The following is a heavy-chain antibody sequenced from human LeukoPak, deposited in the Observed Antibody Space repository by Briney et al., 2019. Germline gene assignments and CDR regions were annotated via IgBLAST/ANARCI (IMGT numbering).Heavy chain of an antibody. V-gene: IGHV4-30-4*01. CDR3: ASSRPGDEELALGY. Sequence: PSETLSLTCTVSGGTISSGDYYWSWLRQPPGKGLEWIGYIYYSGSTYYNPSLKSRVTISVDRSKHQSSLKLSSVTAADTAVYYCASSRPGDEELALGYWGQGTLVTVSS. J-gene: IGHJ4*02. D-gene: IGHD5-24*01. CDR1: GGTISSGDYY. CDR2: IYYSGST.